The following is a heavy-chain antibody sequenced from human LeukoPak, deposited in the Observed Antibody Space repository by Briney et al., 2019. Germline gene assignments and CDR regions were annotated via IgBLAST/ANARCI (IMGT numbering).Heavy chain of an antibody. Sequence: GGSLRLSCAASGFTVSSNYMSWVRQAPGKGLEWVANIKQDGSEKYYVDSVKGRFTISRDNAKNSPYLQMNSLRAEDTAVCYCARVISTYYGSGSYRNGAFDYWGQGTLVTVSS. J-gene: IGHJ4*02. D-gene: IGHD3-10*01. CDR3: ARVISTYYGSGSYRNGAFDY. CDR1: GFTVSSNY. V-gene: IGHV3-7*03. CDR2: IKQDGSEK.